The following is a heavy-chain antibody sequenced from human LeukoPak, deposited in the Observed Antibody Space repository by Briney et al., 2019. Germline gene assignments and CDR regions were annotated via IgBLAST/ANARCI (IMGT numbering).Heavy chain of an antibody. CDR3: ARGPRYLDY. CDR2: IPYDGSNK. J-gene: IGHJ4*02. CDR1: GFTFYA. D-gene: IGHD5-12*01. V-gene: IGHV3-30-3*01. Sequence: GGSLRLSCAASGFTFYAMHWVRQAPGKGLEWVAVIPYDGSNKYYADSVKGRFTISRDNSKNTLYLQMNGLRAEDTAVYYCARGPRYLDYWGQGTLVTVSS.